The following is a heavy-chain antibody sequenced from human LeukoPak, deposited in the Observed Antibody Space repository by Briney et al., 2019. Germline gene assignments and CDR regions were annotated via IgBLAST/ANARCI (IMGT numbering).Heavy chain of an antibody. D-gene: IGHD3-16*01. CDR3: ARTAGPTFYYYYGMDV. Sequence: GGSLRLSCAASRFTFSSYGMHWVRQAPGKGLEWVAVIWYDGSNKYYADSVKGRFTISRDSSKNTLYLQMNSLRAEDTAVCYCARTAGPTFYYYYGMDVWGQGTTVTVSS. V-gene: IGHV3-33*01. CDR1: RFTFSSYG. CDR2: IWYDGSNK. J-gene: IGHJ6*02.